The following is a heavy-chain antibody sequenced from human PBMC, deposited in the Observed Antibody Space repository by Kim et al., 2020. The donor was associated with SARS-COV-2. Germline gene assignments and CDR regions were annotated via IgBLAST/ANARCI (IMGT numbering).Heavy chain of an antibody. CDR1: GYTFTSYG. CDR2: ISASSGNT. D-gene: IGHD1-1*01. CDR3: ARDLNWNSDY. V-gene: IGHV1-18*04. J-gene: IGHJ4*02. Sequence: PSVKVSCKTSGYTFTSYGFSWVRQAPGQGLEWMGWISASSGNTNFAQKLQGRVTLTTDTSTSTGYMELRSLTSDDTAVYYCARDLNWNSDYWGQGTLVTVSS.